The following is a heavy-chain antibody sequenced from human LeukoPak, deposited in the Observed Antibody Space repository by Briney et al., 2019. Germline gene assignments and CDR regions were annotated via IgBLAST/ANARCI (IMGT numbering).Heavy chain of an antibody. D-gene: IGHD3-22*01. CDR1: GGSISSSSNY. CDR2: IYSTGNT. J-gene: IGHJ3*02. V-gene: IGHV4-39*01. Sequence: SETLSLTCTVSGGSISSSSNYWGWIRQPPGKGLEWIGTIYSTGNTYYNPSLKSRLTISVDTSKNQFSLKLSSVTAADTAVYYCARQSGYYSVDAFDIWGQGTMVTVSS. CDR3: ARQSGYYSVDAFDI.